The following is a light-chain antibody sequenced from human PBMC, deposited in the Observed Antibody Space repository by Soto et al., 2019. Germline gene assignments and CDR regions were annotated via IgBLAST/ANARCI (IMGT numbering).Light chain of an antibody. CDR2: EGS. J-gene: IGLJ3*02. CDR1: SSDAGSYNL. Sequence: QSALTQPASVSGSPGQSITISCTGTSSDAGSYNLVSWYQHHPGKAPKLMIYEGSKRPSGVSNRFSGSKSGNTASLTISGLQAEDEADYYCCSYAGSSTWVFGGGTKVTVL. V-gene: IGLV2-23*01. CDR3: CSYAGSSTWV.